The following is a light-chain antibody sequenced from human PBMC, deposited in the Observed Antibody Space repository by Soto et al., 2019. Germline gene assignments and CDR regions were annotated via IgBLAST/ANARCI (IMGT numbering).Light chain of an antibody. CDR3: QQRSNWPLT. V-gene: IGKV3-11*01. J-gene: IGKJ1*01. Sequence: EIVLTQSPATLSLSPGERGTLSCRATESLSSYLAWYQQKPGQAPRLLIYDASNRATGIPARFSGSGSGTDFTLTISSLEPEDFAIYYCQQRSNWPLTFGQGTKVDIK. CDR1: ESLSSY. CDR2: DAS.